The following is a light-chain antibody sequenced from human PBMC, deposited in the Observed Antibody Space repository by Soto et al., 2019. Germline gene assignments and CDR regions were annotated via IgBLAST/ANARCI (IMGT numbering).Light chain of an antibody. CDR2: EVY. V-gene: IGLV2-8*01. J-gene: IGLJ1*01. Sequence: QSVLTRAPSASGSPGQSVTISCTGTSSDVGGYNYVSWYQHHPGKAPKLIIYEVYKRPSGVPDRFSGSKSGNTAALTVSGLQAEDEADYYCSSYVGANSYVFGTGTKLTVL. CDR1: SSDVGGYNY. CDR3: SSYVGANSYV.